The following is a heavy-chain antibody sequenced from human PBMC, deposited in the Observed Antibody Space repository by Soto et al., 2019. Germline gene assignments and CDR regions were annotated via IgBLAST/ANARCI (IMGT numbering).Heavy chain of an antibody. CDR2: IIPTFGTA. V-gene: IGHV1-69*06. CDR1: GGTLSSYA. J-gene: IGHJ5*02. Sequence: GASVKVSCKASGGTLSSYAISWVRQAPGQGLEWMGGIIPTFGTANYAQKFQGRVTITADKSTSTAYMELSSLRSEDTAVYYCARGESESITIFGVVITQNWFDPWGQGTLVTVSS. D-gene: IGHD3-3*01. CDR3: ARGESESITIFGVVITQNWFDP.